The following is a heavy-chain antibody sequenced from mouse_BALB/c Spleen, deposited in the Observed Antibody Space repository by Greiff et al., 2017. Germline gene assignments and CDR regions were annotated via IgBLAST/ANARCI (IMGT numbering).Heavy chain of an antibody. CDR1: GFTFSSYW. D-gene: IGHD2-1*01. CDR3: TRGNSLDY. V-gene: IGHV6-6*02. CDR2: IRLKSDNYAT. J-gene: IGHJ2*01. Sequence: EVKVEESGGGLVQPGGSMKLSCVASGFTFSSYWMSWVRQSPEKGLEWVAEIRLKSDNYATHYAESVKGKFTISRDDSKSRLYLQMNSLRAEDTGIYYCTRGNSLDYWGQGTTLTVSS.